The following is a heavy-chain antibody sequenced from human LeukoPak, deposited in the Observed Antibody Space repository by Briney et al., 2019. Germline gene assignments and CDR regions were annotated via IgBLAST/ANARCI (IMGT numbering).Heavy chain of an antibody. D-gene: IGHD4-11*01. CDR1: GGSISSSNW. CDR2: IYHSGST. CDR3: ASSNLVGRGYFYFDY. J-gene: IGHJ4*02. Sequence: PSETLSLTCAVSGGSISSSNWWSWVRQPPGKGLEWIGEIYHSGSTNYNPSLKSRVTISVDKSKNQFSLKLSSVTAADTAVYYCASSNLVGRGYFYFDYWGQGTLVTVSS. V-gene: IGHV4-4*02.